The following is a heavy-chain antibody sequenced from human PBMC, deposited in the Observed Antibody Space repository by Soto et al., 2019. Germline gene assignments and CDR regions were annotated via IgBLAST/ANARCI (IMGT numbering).Heavy chain of an antibody. CDR1: GGSISNYY. CDR3: ARDHPHSYGVYYFDY. Sequence: PSETLSLTCTVSGGSISNYYWNWIRQSPGKGLEWIGYIYSSGSTHYNPSLQNRVTISIDTSKNQVSLKVNSVTAADTAVYYCARDHPHSYGVYYFDYWGQGTLVT. J-gene: IGHJ4*02. V-gene: IGHV4-59*01. D-gene: IGHD5-18*01. CDR2: IYSSGST.